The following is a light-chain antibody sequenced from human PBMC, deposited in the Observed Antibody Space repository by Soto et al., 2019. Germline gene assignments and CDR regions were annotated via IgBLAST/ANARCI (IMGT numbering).Light chain of an antibody. J-gene: IGKJ4*01. CDR2: AAS. Sequence: DIQLTQSPAFLAASVGGRVTITCRASQGISRYLAWYQQKPGKAPNLLIYAASTLQSWAPSRLRGSGSGTELTLTISSLKPEDFETYYCQQLNSYPLTFGGGTQVDI. V-gene: IGKV1-9*01. CDR3: QQLNSYPLT. CDR1: QGISRY.